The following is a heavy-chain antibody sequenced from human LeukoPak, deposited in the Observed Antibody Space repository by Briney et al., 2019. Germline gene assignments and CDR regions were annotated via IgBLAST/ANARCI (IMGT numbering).Heavy chain of an antibody. V-gene: IGHV3-48*03. Sequence: GGSLRLSCAASGFTFSSYDMNWVRQAPGKGLEWVPYISSSGRTIYYTGSVRGRFTISRDNAKNSLYLQMNRLTSEDTAVYYCASGTVMGYWGQGTLVTVSS. CDR2: ISSSGRTI. D-gene: IGHD3-16*01. CDR3: ASGTVMGY. CDR1: GFTFSSYD. J-gene: IGHJ4*02.